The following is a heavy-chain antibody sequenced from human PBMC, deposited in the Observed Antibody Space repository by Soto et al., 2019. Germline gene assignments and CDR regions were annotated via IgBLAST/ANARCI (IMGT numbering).Heavy chain of an antibody. CDR2: IWYDGSKK. CDR3: ARALDAFDM. V-gene: IGHV3-33*01. CDR1: RFTFSSYG. Sequence: QVQLVESGGGVVKPGRSLRLSCAASRFTFSSYGMHWVRQAPGRGLEWVAVIWYDGSKKYYADSVKGRFTISRDNSKNTVDLQMNSLRVEDTAVYYCARALDAFDMWGQGTMVTVSS. J-gene: IGHJ3*02.